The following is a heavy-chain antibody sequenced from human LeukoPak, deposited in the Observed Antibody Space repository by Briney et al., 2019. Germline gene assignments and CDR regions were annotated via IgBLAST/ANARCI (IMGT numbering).Heavy chain of an antibody. J-gene: IGHJ4*02. CDR1: GFTFSTYW. Sequence: AGSLSCYCAASGFTFSTYWMHWVRQAPGKGLVWVSRITSDGSITSYADSAKGRFTISRDNAKNTLFLQMNSLRDEDTAVYYCARDTMATSGDFDYWGQGTLATVSS. D-gene: IGHD3-10*01. CDR3: ARDTMATSGDFDY. CDR2: ITSDGSIT. V-gene: IGHV3-74*01.